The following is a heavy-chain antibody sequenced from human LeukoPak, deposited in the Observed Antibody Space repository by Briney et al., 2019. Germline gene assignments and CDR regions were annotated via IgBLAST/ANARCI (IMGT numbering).Heavy chain of an antibody. CDR3: ARDGLDSSPYFDY. V-gene: IGHV1-2*02. CDR1: GYTFTGYY. J-gene: IGHJ4*02. Sequence: ASVKVSCKASGYTFTGYYMHWVRQAPGQGLEWMGWINPNSGGTNYAQKFQGRVTMTRDTSISTAYMELSRLRSDDTAVYYCARDGLDSSPYFDYWAREPWSPSPQ. D-gene: IGHD6-13*01. CDR2: INPNSGGT.